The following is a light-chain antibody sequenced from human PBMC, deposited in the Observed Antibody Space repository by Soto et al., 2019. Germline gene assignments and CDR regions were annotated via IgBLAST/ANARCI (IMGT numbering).Light chain of an antibody. J-gene: IGLJ2*01. CDR1: SSNIGAGYD. CDR2: GNS. CDR3: QSYDSSLSGYLV. Sequence: QSVLTQPPSVSGAPGQRVTISCTGSSSNIGAGYDVHWYQQLPGTAPKLLIYGNSNRPSGVPDRFSGSKSGTSASLAITGLQAEEEADYYCQSYDSSLSGYLVFGGGTKLTVL. V-gene: IGLV1-40*01.